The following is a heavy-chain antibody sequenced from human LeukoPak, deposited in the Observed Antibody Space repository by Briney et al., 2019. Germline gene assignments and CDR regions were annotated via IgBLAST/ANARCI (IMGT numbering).Heavy chain of an antibody. Sequence: SETLSLTCAVSGCSISSGYYWGWIRQPPGKGLEWIGSIYHSGSTYYNPSLKSRVTISVDTSKNQFSLKLSSVTAADTAVYYCARRQTLTTVTTNLYYFDYWGQGTLVTVSS. J-gene: IGHJ4*02. CDR1: GCSISSGYY. CDR3: ARRQTLTTVTTNLYYFDY. D-gene: IGHD4-11*01. CDR2: IYHSGST. V-gene: IGHV4-38-2*01.